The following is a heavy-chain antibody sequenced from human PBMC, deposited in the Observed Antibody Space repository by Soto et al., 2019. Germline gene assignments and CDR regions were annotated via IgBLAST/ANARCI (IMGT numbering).Heavy chain of an antibody. CDR3: ASSRLSGQLVLAPLDC. J-gene: IGHJ4*02. V-gene: IGHV1-8*01. Sequence: QVQLVQSGAAVKQPGASVKVSCKASGYTFISYDINWVRQAPGQGLEWMGWKNPNSGNTDYAQKFQGRVSMTRSTSISTAYMELSSLRSEDTAVYYCASSRLSGQLVLAPLDCWGQGTQVTVSS. CDR2: KNPNSGNT. CDR1: GYTFISYD. D-gene: IGHD6-13*01.